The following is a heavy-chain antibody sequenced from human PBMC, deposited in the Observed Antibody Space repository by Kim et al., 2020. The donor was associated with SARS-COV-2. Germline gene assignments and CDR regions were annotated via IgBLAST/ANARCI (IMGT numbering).Heavy chain of an antibody. J-gene: IGHJ4*01. Sequence: SETLSLTCTVYGDSISNDGYYWSWIRQRPGKGLEWIGYIYYSGSTYYMPSLKSRVSISIDTSKNHFSLKLASVTAADTAVYYCARGHLGITLVRGVIISALDFWGQGILVTVSS. CDR3: ARGHLGITLVRGVIISALDF. CDR2: IYYSGST. V-gene: IGHV4-31*03. CDR1: GDSISNDGYY. D-gene: IGHD3-10*01.